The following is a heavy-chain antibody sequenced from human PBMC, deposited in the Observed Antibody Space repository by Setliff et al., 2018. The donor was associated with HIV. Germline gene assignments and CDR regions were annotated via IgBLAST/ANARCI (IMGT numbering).Heavy chain of an antibody. Sequence: GGSLRLSCAASGVNLSSYWMHWVRQAPGKGLEWVAFIGYDGSSTYYSDSVKGRFSISRDNSNNTLYLQINSLRVEDTAVYFCAPHMGIHWGRGTQVTVSS. V-gene: IGHV3-30*02. CDR1: GVNLSSYW. CDR3: APHMGIH. CDR2: IGYDGSST. J-gene: IGHJ4*02. D-gene: IGHD1-26*01.